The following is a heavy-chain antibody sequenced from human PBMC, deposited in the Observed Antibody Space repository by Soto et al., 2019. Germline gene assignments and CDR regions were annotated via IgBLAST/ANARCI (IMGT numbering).Heavy chain of an antibody. J-gene: IGHJ6*02. CDR3: ARDQRVDTAMVKSYYYYGMDV. V-gene: IGHV4-30-4*01. CDR2: IYYSGST. Sequence: SETLSLTCTVSGGSISSGDYYWSWIRQPPGKGLEWIGYIYYSGSTYYNPSLKSRVTISVDTSKNQFSLKLSSVTAADTAVYYCARDQRVDTAMVKSYYYYGMDVWGQGTTVTVSS. CDR1: GGSISSGDYY. D-gene: IGHD5-18*01.